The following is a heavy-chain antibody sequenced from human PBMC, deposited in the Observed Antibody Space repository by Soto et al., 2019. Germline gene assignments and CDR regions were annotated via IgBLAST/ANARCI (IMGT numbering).Heavy chain of an antibody. Sequence: QVQLQESGPGLVKPSDTLSLTCAVSGYSISSSNWWGWIRQPPGKGLEWIGYIYYSGTTYYNPSLKSRVTMSVDTSKNQFSLKLTSVTAGDTAVYYCARMEIQGPIDYWGQGTLVTVSS. CDR3: ARMEIQGPIDY. J-gene: IGHJ4*02. D-gene: IGHD3-3*01. CDR2: IYYSGTT. V-gene: IGHV4-28*01. CDR1: GYSISSSNW.